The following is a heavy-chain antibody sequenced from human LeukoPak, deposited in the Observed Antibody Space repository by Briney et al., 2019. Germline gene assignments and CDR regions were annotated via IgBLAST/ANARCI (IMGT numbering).Heavy chain of an antibody. J-gene: IGHJ4*02. CDR3: ARRRDLYSGSYYPFDS. V-gene: IGHV5-51*01. D-gene: IGHD1-26*01. CDR2: IYPRDSDA. Sequence: GESLKISCKGSGYSFTNYWIGWVRHMTGKGLKWMGIIYPRDSDARYSPSFQGQVSISADTSISTAYLQWSSLKASGTAMYYCARRRDLYSGSYYPFDSWGQGTLVTVSS. CDR1: GYSFTNYW.